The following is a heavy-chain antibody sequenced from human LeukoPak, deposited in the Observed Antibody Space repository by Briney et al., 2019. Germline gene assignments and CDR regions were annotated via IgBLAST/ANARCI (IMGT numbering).Heavy chain of an antibody. D-gene: IGHD2-2*01. V-gene: IGHV4-30-2*01. J-gene: IGHJ5*02. CDR1: GGSISSGLYS. CDR2: IYHTGST. Sequence: SQTLSLTCDVSGGSISSGLYSWSWIRQPLGKGLEWIGYIYHTGSTYYNPSLKSRVTISVDTSKNQFSLRLSSVTAADTAVYYRARLQYCSGTSCYWFDPWGQGTLVTVSS. CDR3: ARLQYCSGTSCYWFDP.